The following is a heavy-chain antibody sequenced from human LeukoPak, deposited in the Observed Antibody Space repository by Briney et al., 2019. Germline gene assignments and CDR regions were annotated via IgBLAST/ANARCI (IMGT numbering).Heavy chain of an antibody. CDR2: ISYDGGNK. V-gene: IGHV3-30*04. Sequence: GGSLRLPCAASGFTFSSYAMHWVRQAPGKGLEWVAVISYDGGNKYYADSVKGRFTISRDNSKNTLYLQLNSLRAEDTAVYYCAREPGWSSTSYYYYMDVWGKGTTVTVSS. J-gene: IGHJ6*03. CDR1: GFTFSSYA. CDR3: AREPGWSSTSYYYYMDV. D-gene: IGHD6-6*01.